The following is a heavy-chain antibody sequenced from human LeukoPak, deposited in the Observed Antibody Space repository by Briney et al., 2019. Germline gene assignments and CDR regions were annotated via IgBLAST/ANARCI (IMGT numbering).Heavy chain of an antibody. CDR1: GGSFSGYY. CDR3: AGFCSGGSCPVA. J-gene: IGHJ5*02. CDR2: INHSGST. Sequence: SETLSLTCAVYGGSFSGYYWSWICQPPGKGLEWIGEINHSGSTNYNPSLKSRVTISVDTSKNQFSLKLSSVTAADTAVYYCAGFCSGGSCPVAWGQGTLVTVSS. D-gene: IGHD2-15*01. V-gene: IGHV4-34*01.